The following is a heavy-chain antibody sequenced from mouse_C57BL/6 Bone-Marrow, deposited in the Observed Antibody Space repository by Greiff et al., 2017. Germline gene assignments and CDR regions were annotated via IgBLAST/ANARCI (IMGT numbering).Heavy chain of an antibody. CDR2: IYPSDSET. V-gene: IGHV1-61*01. CDR1: GYTFTSYW. CDR3: ARGLLDY. J-gene: IGHJ2*01. Sequence: QVQLQQPGAELVRPGSSVTLSCKASGYTFTSYWMDWVKQGPGQGLEWIGNIYPSDSETHYNQKFKDKATLTVDKSSRTAYMQLSSLTSEDSAVYYCARGLLDYGGQGTTLSVSS.